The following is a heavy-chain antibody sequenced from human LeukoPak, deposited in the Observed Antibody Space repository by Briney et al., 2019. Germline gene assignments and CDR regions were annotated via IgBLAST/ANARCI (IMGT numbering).Heavy chain of an antibody. CDR3: AKDQGGGGEDYYYYMDV. Sequence: GGSLRLSCAASGFTFSSYGMHWVRQAPGKGLEWVAVISYDGSNKYYADSVKGRFTISRDNSKNTLYLQMNSLRAEDTAVYYCAKDQGGGGEDYYYYMDVWGKGTTVTVSS. CDR2: ISYDGSNK. V-gene: IGHV3-30*18. J-gene: IGHJ6*03. CDR1: GFTFSSYG. D-gene: IGHD2-21*01.